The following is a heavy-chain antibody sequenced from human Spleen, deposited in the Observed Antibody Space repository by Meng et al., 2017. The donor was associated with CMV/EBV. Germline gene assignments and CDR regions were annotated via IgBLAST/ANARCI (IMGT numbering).Heavy chain of an antibody. V-gene: IGHV3-30*04. CDR3: AGLVVVAEFDY. J-gene: IGHJ4*02. CDR1: GFTFSSYA. Sequence: GESLKISCVASGFTFSSYAMHWVRQAPGKGLEWVAVMAYGGTNKYYADSVKGRFTISRDNSKNTLYLQMNSLRAEDTAVYYCAGLVVVAEFDYWGQGTLVTVS. D-gene: IGHD2-15*01. CDR2: MAYGGTNK.